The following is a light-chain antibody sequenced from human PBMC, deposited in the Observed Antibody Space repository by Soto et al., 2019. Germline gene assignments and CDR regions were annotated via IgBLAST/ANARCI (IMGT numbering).Light chain of an antibody. J-gene: IGLJ1*01. CDR3: AAWDDSLNGPYV. Sequence: QSVLTQPPSASGTPGQRVTISCSGGSSNIGSNTVNWYQQLPGTAPKLLIYSNNQRPSGVPDRFYGSKSGTSASLAISGLQSEDEADYFCAAWDDSLNGPYVFGTGTKVTVL. CDR1: SSNIGSNT. V-gene: IGLV1-44*01. CDR2: SNN.